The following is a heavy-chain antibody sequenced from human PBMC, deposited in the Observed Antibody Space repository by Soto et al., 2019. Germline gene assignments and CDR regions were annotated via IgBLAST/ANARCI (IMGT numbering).Heavy chain of an antibody. CDR1: GYTFTSYG. V-gene: IGHV1-18*01. CDR3: ARDRVGWFGQVDY. J-gene: IGHJ4*02. D-gene: IGHD3-10*01. CDR2: ISAYNGNT. Sequence: QVQLVQSGAEVKKPGASVKVSCKASGYTFTSYGISWVRQAPGQGLEWMGWISAYNGNTNYAQKLQGRVTMTTDTAASTADMELRSLRADDTAGYYCARDRVGWFGQVDYWGQGTLVTVSS.